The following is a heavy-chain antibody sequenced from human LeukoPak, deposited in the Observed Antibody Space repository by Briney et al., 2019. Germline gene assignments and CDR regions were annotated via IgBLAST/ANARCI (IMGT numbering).Heavy chain of an antibody. V-gene: IGHV1-2*02. CDR3: AREPWDSSGYYQDAFDI. CDR2: INPNSGGT. D-gene: IGHD3-22*01. CDR1: GYTFTSYD. J-gene: IGHJ3*02. Sequence: ASVKVSCKASGYTFTSYDINWVRQATGQGLEWMGWINPNSGGTNYAQRFQGRVTMTRDTSISTAYMELSRLRSDDTAVYYCAREPWDSSGYYQDAFDIWGQGTMVTVSS.